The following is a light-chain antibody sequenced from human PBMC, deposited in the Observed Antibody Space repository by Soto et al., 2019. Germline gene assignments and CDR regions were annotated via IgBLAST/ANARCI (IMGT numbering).Light chain of an antibody. Sequence: QSVLTQPASVSGSPGQSITISCTGTSSDVGGFGYVSWYQQHPGNAPKLRIYEVTNRPSGVSDRFSGSKSGNTASLTVSGLQPEDEADYYCSSYTRGITWVFGGGTKLTVL. J-gene: IGLJ3*02. CDR1: SSDVGGFGY. V-gene: IGLV2-14*01. CDR2: EVT. CDR3: SSYTRGITWV.